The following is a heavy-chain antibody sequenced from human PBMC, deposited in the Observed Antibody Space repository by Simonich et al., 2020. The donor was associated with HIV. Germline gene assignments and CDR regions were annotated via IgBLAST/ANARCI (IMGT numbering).Heavy chain of an antibody. Sequence: QVQLVQSGAAVKKPGASVKVSCKASGYTFTVYYINWVRQAPGQGLEWMGWINPNSGGTNDAQKCQGRVIMTRDTAISTAYMEGNSRRSDDTAVYYCARDWYFDLWGRGTLVTVSS. CDR3: ARDWYFDL. V-gene: IGHV1-2*02. J-gene: IGHJ2*01. CDR1: GYTFTVYY. CDR2: INPNSGGT.